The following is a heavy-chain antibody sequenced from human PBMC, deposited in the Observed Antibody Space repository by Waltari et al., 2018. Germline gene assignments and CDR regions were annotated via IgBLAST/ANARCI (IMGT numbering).Heavy chain of an antibody. CDR3: ARELATTNDAFDI. J-gene: IGHJ3*02. D-gene: IGHD5-12*01. CDR1: GYTFTGYY. CDR2: INPNSGGT. Sequence: QVQLVQSGAEVKKPGASVKVSCKASGYTFTGYYMHWVRQAPGQGLEWMGRINPNSGGTNYAQKCQGRVTMTRDTSISTAYMELSRLRSDDTAVYYCARELATTNDAFDIWGQGTMVTVSS. V-gene: IGHV1-2*06.